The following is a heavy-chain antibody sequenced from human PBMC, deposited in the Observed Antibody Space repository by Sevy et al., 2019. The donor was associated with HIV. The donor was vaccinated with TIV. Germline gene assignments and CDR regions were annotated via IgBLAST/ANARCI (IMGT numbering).Heavy chain of an antibody. CDR3: ARDRDSEEYNPYYYYNGMDV. CDR1: GDSVSSNRAA. Sequence: SQTLSLTCAISGDSVSSNRAAWNWIRQSPSRGLEWLGMTYYRSKWYNDYAVSVKSRITINPDTSKNQFSLLLNSVTPEDTAVYYCARDRDSEEYNPYYYYNGMDVWGQGTTVTVSS. D-gene: IGHD1-20*01. V-gene: IGHV6-1*01. CDR2: TYYRSKWYN. J-gene: IGHJ6*02.